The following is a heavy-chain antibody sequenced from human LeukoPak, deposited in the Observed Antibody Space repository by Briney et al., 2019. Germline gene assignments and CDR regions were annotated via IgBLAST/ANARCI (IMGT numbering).Heavy chain of an antibody. CDR3: ARVRSASYSSSWYPPHWFDP. CDR1: GGSFSGYY. Sequence: KPSETLSLTCAVYGGSFSGYYWSWIRQPPGKGLEWIGEINHSGSTNYNPSLKSRVTISVDTSKNQFSLKLSSVTAADTAVYYCARVRSASYSSSWYPPHWFDPWGQGTLVTVSS. V-gene: IGHV4-34*01. CDR2: INHSGST. D-gene: IGHD6-13*01. J-gene: IGHJ5*02.